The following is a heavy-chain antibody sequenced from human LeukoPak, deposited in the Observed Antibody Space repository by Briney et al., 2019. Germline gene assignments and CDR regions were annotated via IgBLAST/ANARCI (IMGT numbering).Heavy chain of an antibody. J-gene: IGHJ5*02. V-gene: IGHV3-7*01. Sequence: GGSLRLSCATSGFIFSRYWMSWVRQAPGKGLEWVANINQDESEKNYVDSVKGRFTISRDNAKNSLDLQMNSLRDEDTAVYYCLQYNSENTWGQGTLVTVSS. CDR2: INQDESEK. CDR3: LQYNSENT. CDR1: GFIFSRYW. D-gene: IGHD1-14*01.